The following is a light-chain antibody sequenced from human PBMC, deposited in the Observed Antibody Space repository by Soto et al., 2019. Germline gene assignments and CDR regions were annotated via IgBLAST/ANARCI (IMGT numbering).Light chain of an antibody. CDR3: VLYLGSGVYV. V-gene: IGLV8-61*01. Sequence: QTVATHPPPIALSPGGTVTHSCGLTSSTVSSSFQPSCYPQTPGQPPRTLIYSRSTRSSWVPDRFSASILGYKASPTIPGAQPDDESDYYCVLYLGSGVYVCGPGTKGTAL. J-gene: IGLJ1*01. CDR1: SSTVSSSFQ. CDR2: SRS.